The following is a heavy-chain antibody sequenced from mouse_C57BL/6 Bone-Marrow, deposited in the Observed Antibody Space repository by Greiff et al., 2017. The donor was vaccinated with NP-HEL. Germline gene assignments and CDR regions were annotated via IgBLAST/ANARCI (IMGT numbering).Heavy chain of an antibody. Sequence: DVKLQESGAELVRPGASVKLSCTASGFNIKDDYMHWVKQRPEQGLEWIGWIDPENGDTEYASKFQGKATITADTSSNTAYLQLSSLTSEDTAVYYCTTFYYGSSFAYWGQGTLVTVSA. V-gene: IGHV14-4*01. CDR1: GFNIKDDY. J-gene: IGHJ3*01. CDR2: IDPENGDT. D-gene: IGHD1-1*01. CDR3: TTFYYGSSFAY.